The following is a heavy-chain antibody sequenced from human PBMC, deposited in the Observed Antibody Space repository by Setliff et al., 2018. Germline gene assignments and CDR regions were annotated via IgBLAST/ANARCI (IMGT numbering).Heavy chain of an antibody. Sequence: TLSLTCTVSGGSISSSSYYWGWIRQPPGKGLEWIGTIYYSGSTYYNPSLKSRVTISMDTSKNHFSLKLTSVTAADTAIYYCASRRTGPGGWFDYWGQGTLVTVSS. J-gene: IGHJ5*01. CDR3: ASRRTGPGGWFDY. CDR2: IYYSGST. CDR1: GGSISSSSYY. D-gene: IGHD1-26*01. V-gene: IGHV4-39*02.